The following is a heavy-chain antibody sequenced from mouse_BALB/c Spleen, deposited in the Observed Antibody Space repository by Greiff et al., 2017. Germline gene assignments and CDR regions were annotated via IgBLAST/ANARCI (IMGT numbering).Heavy chain of an antibody. CDR3: ARYQYGNYAMDY. CDR1: GYTFTSYT. V-gene: IGHV1-4*01. D-gene: IGHD2-10*02. CDR2: INPSSGYT. J-gene: IGHJ4*01. Sequence: QVQLKESGAELARPGASVKMSCKASGYTFTSYTMHWVKQRPGQGLEWIGYINPSSGYTNYNQKFKDKATLTADKSSSTAYMQLSSLTSEDSAVYYCARYQYGNYAMDYWGQGTSVTVSS.